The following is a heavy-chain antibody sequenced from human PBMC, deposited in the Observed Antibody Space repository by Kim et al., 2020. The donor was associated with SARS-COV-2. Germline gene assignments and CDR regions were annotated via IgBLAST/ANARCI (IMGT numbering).Heavy chain of an antibody. CDR2: IIPILGIV. D-gene: IGHD3-22*01. Sequence: SVKVSCKASGGSFSSYAISWVRQAPGQGLEWMGRIIPILGIVNYAQKFQGRVTITADKSTSTAYMELSSLRSEDTAVYYCARDRNQYYYDSSGYYYGWFDPWGQGTLVTVSS. J-gene: IGHJ5*02. CDR3: ARDRNQYYYDSSGYYYGWFDP. V-gene: IGHV1-69*04. CDR1: GGSFSSYA.